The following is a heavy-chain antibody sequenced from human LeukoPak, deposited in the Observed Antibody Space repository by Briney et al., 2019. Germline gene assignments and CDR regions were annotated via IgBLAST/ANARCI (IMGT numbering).Heavy chain of an antibody. CDR1: GFSLSTSGVG. V-gene: IGHV2-5*01. CDR2: IYWNDDK. D-gene: IGHD3-22*01. CDR3: AHSYYYDSSGYFFY. Sequence: SGPTLVNPTQTLTLTCTFSGFSLSTSGVGVGWIRQPPGKALEWLALIYWNDDKRCSPSLKSRLTITKDTSKNQVVLTMTNMDPVDTATYYCAHSYYYDSSGYFFYWGQGTLVTVSS. J-gene: IGHJ4*02.